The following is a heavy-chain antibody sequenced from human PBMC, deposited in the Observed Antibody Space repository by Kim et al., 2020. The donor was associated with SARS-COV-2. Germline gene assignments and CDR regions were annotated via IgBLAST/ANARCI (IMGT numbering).Heavy chain of an antibody. D-gene: IGHD3-10*01. CDR2: ISAYHGNT. V-gene: IGHV1-18*01. CDR3: ARFSHYYGSGSGSGLYYYYGMDV. J-gene: IGHJ6*02. CDR1: GYTFTSYG. Sequence: ASVKVSCKASGYTFTSYGISWVRQAPGQGLEWMGWISAYHGNTNYAQKLQGRVTMTTDTSTSTAYMELRSLRSDDTAVYYCARFSHYYGSGSGSGLYYYYGMDVWGQGTTVTVSS.